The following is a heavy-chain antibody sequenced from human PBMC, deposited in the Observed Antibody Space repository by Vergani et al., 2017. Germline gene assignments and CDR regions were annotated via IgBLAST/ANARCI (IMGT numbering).Heavy chain of an antibody. CDR2: IKQDGSEK. J-gene: IGHJ4*02. D-gene: IGHD3/OR15-3a*01. CDR3: ARDMSLWY. Sequence: EVQLAESGGNLVQRGGSLRLSCAAPGFIFSNYWMSWVRQAPGKGLEWVANIKQDGSEKNYVDSVKGRFTISRDNAKSSLYLQMNSLRAEDTAVYYCARDMSLWYWGQGTLVTVSS. CDR1: GFIFSNYW. V-gene: IGHV3-7*01.